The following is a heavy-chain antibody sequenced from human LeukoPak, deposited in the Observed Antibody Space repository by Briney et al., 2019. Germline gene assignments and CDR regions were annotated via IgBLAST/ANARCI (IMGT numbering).Heavy chain of an antibody. D-gene: IGHD6-13*01. CDR2: IYPGDSDT. Sequence: GESLKISCKGSGYSFTSYWIDWVRQMPGKGLEWMGIIYPGDSDTRYSPSFQGQVTISADKSISTAYLQWSSLKASDTAMYYCARHAYTGIAAAETEFDYWGQGTLVTVSS. J-gene: IGHJ4*02. CDR3: ARHAYTGIAAAETEFDY. V-gene: IGHV5-51*01. CDR1: GYSFTSYW.